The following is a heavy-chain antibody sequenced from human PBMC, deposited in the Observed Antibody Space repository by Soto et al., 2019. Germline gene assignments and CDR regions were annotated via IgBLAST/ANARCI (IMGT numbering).Heavy chain of an antibody. V-gene: IGHV3-30-3*01. D-gene: IGHD2-15*01. J-gene: IGHJ3*02. CDR3: ARVGVVAATHDAFDI. CDR1: GFTFSSYA. Sequence: QVQLVESGGGVFQPGRSLRLSCAASGFTFSSYAMHWVRQAPGKGLEWVAVISYDGSNKYYADSVKGRFTISRDNSKNTLYLQMNSLRAEDTAVYYCARVGVVAATHDAFDIWGQGTMVTVSS. CDR2: ISYDGSNK.